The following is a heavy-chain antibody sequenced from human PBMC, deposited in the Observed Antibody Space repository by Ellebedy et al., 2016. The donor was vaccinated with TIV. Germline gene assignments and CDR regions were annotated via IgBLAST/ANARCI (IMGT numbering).Heavy chain of an antibody. J-gene: IGHJ6*02. CDR1: GFTFSNAW. CDR3: GYYDASGYYRPYGMDV. CDR2: IKSKTDGGTT. Sequence: GESLKISCAASGFTFSNAWMNWVRQAPEKGLEWVGRIKSKTDGGTTDYAAPVKGRFTISRDDSKNTVYLQMNSLKTEDTAVYYCGYYDASGYYRPYGMDVWGQGTTVTVSS. D-gene: IGHD3-22*01. V-gene: IGHV3-15*07.